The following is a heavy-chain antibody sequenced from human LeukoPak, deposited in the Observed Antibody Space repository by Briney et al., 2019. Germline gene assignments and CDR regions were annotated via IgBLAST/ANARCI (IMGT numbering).Heavy chain of an antibody. J-gene: IGHJ4*02. CDR3: ARQLGYYDSSGYSDY. CDR1: GYSFTSYW. CDR2: IYPGDSDT. V-gene: IGHV5-51*01. D-gene: IGHD3-22*01. Sequence: GESLKISCKGSGYSFTSYWIGWVRQMPGKGLEWTGIIYPGDSDTRYSPSFQGQVTISADKSISTAYLQWSSLKASDTAMYYCARQLGYYDSSGYSDYWGQGTLVTVSS.